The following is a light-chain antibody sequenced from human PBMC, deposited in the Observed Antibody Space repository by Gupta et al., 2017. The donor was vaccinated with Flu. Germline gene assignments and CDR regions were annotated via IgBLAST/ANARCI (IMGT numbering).Light chain of an antibody. Sequence: DIPLTQSPSTLFASVGDRVTITCRDTHSITNYLAWYQQKPGKAPKLLIYQASILESGVPSRFFGTKSGTEFTLTINNLQPDDFATYYCQEYNPWTFGQGTKVEIK. V-gene: IGKV1-5*03. CDR1: HSITNY. J-gene: IGKJ1*01. CDR3: QEYNPWT. CDR2: QAS.